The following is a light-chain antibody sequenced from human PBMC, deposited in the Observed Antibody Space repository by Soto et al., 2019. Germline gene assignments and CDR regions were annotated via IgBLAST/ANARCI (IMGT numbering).Light chain of an antibody. CDR3: QQRSKGTT. Sequence: EIVLTQSPATLSSSPGERATLSCRASQSISSDLAWFQKKPGQAPRLLIHGASNRAPGIPARFSGSGSGTNFPLIFSTLEPKDFAVYYCQQRSKGTTSGKGT. V-gene: IGKV3-11*01. J-gene: IGKJ2*01. CDR1: QSISSD. CDR2: GAS.